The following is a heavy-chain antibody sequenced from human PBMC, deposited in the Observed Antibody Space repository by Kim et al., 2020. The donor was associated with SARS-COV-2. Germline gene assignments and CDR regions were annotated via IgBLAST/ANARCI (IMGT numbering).Heavy chain of an antibody. CDR1: GFTFDDYA. Sequence: GGSLRLSCAASGFTFDDYAMHWVRQAPGKGLEWVSGISWNSGSIGYADSVKGRFTISRDNAKNSLYLQMNSLRAEDTDLYYCAKGSTAVAGTNMDWFDPWGQGTLVTVSS. D-gene: IGHD6-19*01. J-gene: IGHJ5*02. V-gene: IGHV3-9*01. CDR3: AKGSTAVAGTNMDWFDP. CDR2: ISWNSGSI.